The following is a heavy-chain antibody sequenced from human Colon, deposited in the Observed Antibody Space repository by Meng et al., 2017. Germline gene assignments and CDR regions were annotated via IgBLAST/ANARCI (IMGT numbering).Heavy chain of an antibody. CDR1: GDSIRSDIW. D-gene: IGHD1-7*01. V-gene: IGHV4-4*02. CDR3: GRDQGRELINH. Sequence: QGQLQEPGPGLVEPSGTLSLTCTVSGDSIRSDIWWSWVRQPPGKGLEWIGEVYHRGDTNYNPSLKSRVDISVDKSKNQFYLSLFSVTAADTAVYYCGRDQGRELINHWGQGTLVTVSS. CDR2: VYHRGDT. J-gene: IGHJ4*02.